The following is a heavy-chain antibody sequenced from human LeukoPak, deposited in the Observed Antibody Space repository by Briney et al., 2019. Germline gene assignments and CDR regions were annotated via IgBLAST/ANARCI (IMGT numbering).Heavy chain of an antibody. CDR1: GFTFSSYS. J-gene: IGHJ4*02. Sequence: GGSLRLSCAASGFTFSSYSMIWVRQAPGKGLEWVSYISSSSSTIYYADSVKGRFTISRDNAKNSLYLQMNSLRAEDTAVYYCARGSTYYDSSGQVPFDYWGQGTLVTVSS. CDR2: ISSSSSTI. D-gene: IGHD3-22*01. CDR3: ARGSTYYDSSGQVPFDY. V-gene: IGHV3-48*01.